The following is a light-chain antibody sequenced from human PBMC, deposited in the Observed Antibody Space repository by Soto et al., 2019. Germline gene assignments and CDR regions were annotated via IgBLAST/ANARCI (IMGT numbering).Light chain of an antibody. V-gene: IGKV3-20*01. CDR1: QSVSSNY. J-gene: IGKJ3*01. CDR3: QKYGSSFT. Sequence: EIVLTQSPGTLSLSPGERATLSCRASQSVSSNYLAWYQHKPGQAPRLLIYGASSRATGIPDRSSGSGSGTDFTLTISRLEPEDFALYYCQKYGSSFTFGPGTKVDIK. CDR2: GAS.